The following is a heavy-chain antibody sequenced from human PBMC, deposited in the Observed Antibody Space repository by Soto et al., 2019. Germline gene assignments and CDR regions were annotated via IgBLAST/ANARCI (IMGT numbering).Heavy chain of an antibody. Sequence: ASVKVSCKASGGTFSSYTISWVRQAPGQGLEWMGWISAYNGNTNYAQKLQGRVTMTTDTSTSTAYMELRSLRSDDTAVYYCARVGSGSGSYYYYYYYYMDVWGKGTTVTVSS. CDR2: ISAYNGNT. V-gene: IGHV1-18*01. D-gene: IGHD3-10*01. J-gene: IGHJ6*03. CDR1: GGTFSSYT. CDR3: ARVGSGSGSYYYYYYYYMDV.